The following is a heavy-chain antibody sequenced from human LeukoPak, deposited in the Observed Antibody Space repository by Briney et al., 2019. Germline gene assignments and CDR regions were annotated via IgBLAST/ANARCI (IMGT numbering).Heavy chain of an antibody. CDR2: IHYSEST. CDR3: ARVSAAGMEFHYGMDV. J-gene: IGHJ6*02. Sequence: GSLRLSCAASGFTFSSYSMNWVRQAPGKGLEWIGNIHYSESTNFNPSLKSRVAIAVDTSKNQFSLSMRSVTAADTAVYYCARVSAAGMEFHYGMDVWGQGTTVFVSS. CDR1: GFTFSSYS. V-gene: IGHV4-59*01. D-gene: IGHD6-13*01.